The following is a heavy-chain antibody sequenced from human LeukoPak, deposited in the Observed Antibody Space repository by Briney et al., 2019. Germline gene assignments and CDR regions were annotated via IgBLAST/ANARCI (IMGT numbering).Heavy chain of an antibody. CDR2: IYPGDSDT. CDR3: ARQAAGYYDFWSGYYSSVGLYGMDV. V-gene: IGHV5-51*01. Sequence: GESLKISCKGSGYSFTSYWIGWVRQMPGKGLEWMGIIYPGDSDTRYSPSFQGQVTISADKSISTAYLQWSSLKASDTAMYYCARQAAGYYDFWSGYYSSVGLYGMDVWGQGTTVTVSS. D-gene: IGHD3-3*01. CDR1: GYSFTSYW. J-gene: IGHJ6*02.